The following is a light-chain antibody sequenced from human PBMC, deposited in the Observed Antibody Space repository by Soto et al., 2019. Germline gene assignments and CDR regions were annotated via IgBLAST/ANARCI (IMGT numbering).Light chain of an antibody. J-gene: IGKJ2*02. CDR3: QHTFSALRGT. Sequence: DIRMTQSPSSLSASVGDRVTITCRASQNIDISLNWYQQKPGKAPKVLIYGASSLQTGVPSRFSGSGSGTDFSLTISGLQPDDCATYYCQHTFSALRGTFGQGTKLEIK. CDR2: GAS. V-gene: IGKV1-39*01. CDR1: QNIDIS.